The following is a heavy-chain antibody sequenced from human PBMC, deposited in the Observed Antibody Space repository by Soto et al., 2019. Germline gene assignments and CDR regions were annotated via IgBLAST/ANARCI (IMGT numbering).Heavy chain of an antibody. J-gene: IGHJ4*02. V-gene: IGHV3-23*01. D-gene: IGHD2-8*01. Sequence: GGSLRLSCAASGFTFSSYAMSWVRQAPGKGLEWVSAISGSGGSTYYADSVKGRFTISRDNSKNTLYLQMNSLRAEDTAVYYCSITWWMAGKPPMGHPKIFDYWGQGTLVTVSS. CDR1: GFTFSSYA. CDR2: ISGSGGST. CDR3: SITWWMAGKPPMGHPKIFDY.